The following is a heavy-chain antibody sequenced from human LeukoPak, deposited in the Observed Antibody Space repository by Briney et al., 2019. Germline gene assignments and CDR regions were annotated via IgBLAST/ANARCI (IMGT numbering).Heavy chain of an antibody. J-gene: IGHJ6*02. CDR2: MNPNSGNT. CDR1: GYTFTSYD. V-gene: IGHV1-8*01. Sequence: ASVKVSCKASGYTFTSYDINWARQATGQGLEWMGWMNPNSGNTGSAQKFQGRVTMTRNTSISTAYMELSSLRSEDTAVYYCARTEQWLVPLYYYYGMDVWGQGTTVTVSS. CDR3: ARTEQWLVPLYYYYGMDV. D-gene: IGHD6-19*01.